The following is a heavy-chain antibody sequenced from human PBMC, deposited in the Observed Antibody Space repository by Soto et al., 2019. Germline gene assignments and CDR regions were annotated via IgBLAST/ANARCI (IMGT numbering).Heavy chain of an antibody. CDR2: IIPILGTA. CDR3: FTAPPHNCSSTRWYGGYYYYGMDV. V-gene: IGHV1-69*01. Sequence: QVQLVQSGAEVKKPGSSVKVSCKASGGTFSSYAISWVRQAPGQGLEWMGGIIPILGTAHYAQTFQGRVTITADESTSTADMELRSLRSQDTSVDYWFTAPPHNCSSTRWYGGYYYYGMDVWGQGTTVTVSS. J-gene: IGHJ6*01. CDR1: GGTFSSYA. D-gene: IGHD2-2*01.